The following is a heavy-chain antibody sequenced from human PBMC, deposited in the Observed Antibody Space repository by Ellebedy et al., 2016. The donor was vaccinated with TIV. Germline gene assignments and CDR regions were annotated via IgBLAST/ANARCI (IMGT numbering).Heavy chain of an antibody. CDR1: GFTFSSYD. Sequence: GGSLRLXXPASGFTFSSYDMHWVRQATGKGLEWVSAIGTAGDTYYPGSVKGRFTISRENAKNSLYLQMNSLRAEDTAVYYCAMFSSSSLYYYGMDVWGQGTTVTVSS. D-gene: IGHD6-6*01. CDR3: AMFSSSSLYYYGMDV. V-gene: IGHV3-13*01. J-gene: IGHJ6*02. CDR2: IGTAGDT.